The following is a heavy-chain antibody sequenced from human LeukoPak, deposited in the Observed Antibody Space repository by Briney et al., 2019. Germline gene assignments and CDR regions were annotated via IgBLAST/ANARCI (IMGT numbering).Heavy chain of an antibody. D-gene: IGHD5-18*01. CDR1: GGSFSGYY. V-gene: IGHV4-34*01. CDR3: ARAAGASYGGITYFDY. Sequence: SVTLSLTCAVYGGSFSGYYWSWIRQPPGKGLEWIGEINHSGSTNYNPSLKSRVTISVDTSKNQFSLKPSSVTAADTAVYYCARAAGASYGGITYFDYWGQGTLVTVSS. J-gene: IGHJ4*02. CDR2: INHSGST.